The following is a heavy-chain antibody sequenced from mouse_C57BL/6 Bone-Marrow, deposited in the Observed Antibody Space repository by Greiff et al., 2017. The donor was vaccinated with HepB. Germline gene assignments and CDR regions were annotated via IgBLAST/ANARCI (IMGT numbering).Heavy chain of an antibody. J-gene: IGHJ3*01. V-gene: IGHV1-59*01. D-gene: IGHD2-1*01. CDR3: ARDYGSLWFAY. CDR2: IDPSDSYT. Sequence: QVQLQQPGAELVRPGTSVKLSCKASGYTFTSYRMHWVKQRPGQGLEWIGVIDPSDSYTNYNQKFKGKATLTVETSSSTAYMQLSSLTSEDSAVYYCARDYGSLWFAYWGQGTLVTVSA. CDR1: GYTFTSYR.